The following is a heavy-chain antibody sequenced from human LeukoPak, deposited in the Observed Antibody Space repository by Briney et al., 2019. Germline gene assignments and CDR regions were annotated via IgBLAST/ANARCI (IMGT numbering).Heavy chain of an antibody. CDR2: ISSSSSYI. D-gene: IGHD3-22*01. J-gene: IGHJ4*02. CDR3: ARDHDSSGYYDY. V-gene: IGHV3-21*01. Sequence: GGSLRLSCAASGFTFSSYSVNWVRQAPGKGLEWVSSISSSSSYIYYADSVKGRFTISRDNAKNSLYLQMNSLRAEDTAVYYCARDHDSSGYYDYWGQGTLVTVSS. CDR1: GFTFSSYS.